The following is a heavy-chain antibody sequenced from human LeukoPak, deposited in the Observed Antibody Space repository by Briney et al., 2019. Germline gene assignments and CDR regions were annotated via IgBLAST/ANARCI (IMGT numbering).Heavy chain of an antibody. CDR2: ISGRGGNT. CDR1: GFTFTNYA. J-gene: IGHJ4*02. Sequence: GGSLRLSCAASGFTFTNYAMNWVRQAPGKGLEWVSGISGRGGNTYYADSVKGRFTISRDNFKNTLFLHMNNLRAEDTAVYYCAKSYGSGSYYPDYWGQGTLVTVSS. V-gene: IGHV3-23*01. D-gene: IGHD3-10*01. CDR3: AKSYGSGSYYPDY.